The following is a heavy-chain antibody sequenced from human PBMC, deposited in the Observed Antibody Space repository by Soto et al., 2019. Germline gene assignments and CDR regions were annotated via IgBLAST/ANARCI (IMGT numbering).Heavy chain of an antibody. J-gene: IGHJ6*02. D-gene: IGHD2-8*01. CDR1: GFTFSSYG. Sequence: GGSLRLSCAASGFTFSSYGMHWVRQAPGKGLEWVAVISYDGSNKYYADSVKGRFTISRDNSKNTLYLQMNSLRAEDTAVYYCAKEGVYYYGMDVWGQGTTVTVSS. CDR3: AKEGVYYYGMDV. CDR2: ISYDGSNK. V-gene: IGHV3-30*18.